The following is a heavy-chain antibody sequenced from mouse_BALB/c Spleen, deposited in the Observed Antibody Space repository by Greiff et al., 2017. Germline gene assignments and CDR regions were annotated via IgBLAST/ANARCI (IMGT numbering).Heavy chain of an antibody. J-gene: IGHJ1*01. CDR2: IRNKANGYTT. CDR1: GFTFTDYY. Sequence: EVILVESGGGLVQPGGSLRLSCATSGFTFTDYYMSWVRQPPGKALEWLGFIRNKANGYTTEYSASVKGRFTISRDNSQSILYLQMNTLRAEDSATYYCARDTVYDGYDWYFDVWGAGTTVTVSS. V-gene: IGHV7-3*02. CDR3: ARDTVYDGYDWYFDV. D-gene: IGHD2-3*01.